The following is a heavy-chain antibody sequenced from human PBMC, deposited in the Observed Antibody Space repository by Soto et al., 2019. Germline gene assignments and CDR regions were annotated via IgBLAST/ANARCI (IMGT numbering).Heavy chain of an antibody. CDR2: ISGSGGST. V-gene: IGHV3-23*01. CDR3: AKDPGEDTYWFDY. J-gene: IGHJ4*02. D-gene: IGHD2-8*02. Sequence: EVQVLESGGGLVQPGGSLRLSCAASGFTFSSYAMSWVRQAPGKGLEWVSSISGSGGSTYYADSVKGRFTISRDNSKNTLYLQMNSLRAEDTAVYYYAKDPGEDTYWFDYWGQGTLVTVSS. CDR1: GFTFSSYA.